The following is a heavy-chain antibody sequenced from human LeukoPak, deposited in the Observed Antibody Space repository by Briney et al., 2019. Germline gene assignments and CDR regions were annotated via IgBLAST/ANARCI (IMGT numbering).Heavy chain of an antibody. V-gene: IGHV1-2*06. CDR2: MNPNSGDT. D-gene: IGHD3-3*01. J-gene: IGHJ5*02. CDR3: ARVGYDFWSGYYVPGLYGGYNWFDP. CDR1: GYTFTGYY. Sequence: GASVKVSCKTSGYTFTGYYMHWVRQAPGQGLEWLGRMNPNSGDTNYPQNFQGRVTMTRDTSISTAYMELSSLRSEDTAVYYCARVGYDFWSGYYVPGLYGGYNWFDPWGQGTLVTVSS.